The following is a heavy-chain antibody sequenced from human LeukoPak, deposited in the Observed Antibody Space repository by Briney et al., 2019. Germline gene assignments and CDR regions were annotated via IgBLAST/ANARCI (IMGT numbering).Heavy chain of an antibody. D-gene: IGHD3-22*01. V-gene: IGHV3-30*18. CDR1: GFTFSSYG. CDR3: AKDGGNYYDTDGNHLMRSYMDV. Sequence: GGALRLSCATSGFTFSSYGMHWVRQVPGKGRERVTVISHEAKSTYNVDTVKGRFTISRDNSKNTLYLQMNSLRAEDTAVYYCAKDGGNYYDTDGNHLMRSYMDVWGKGTTVTVSS. CDR2: ISHEAKST. J-gene: IGHJ6*04.